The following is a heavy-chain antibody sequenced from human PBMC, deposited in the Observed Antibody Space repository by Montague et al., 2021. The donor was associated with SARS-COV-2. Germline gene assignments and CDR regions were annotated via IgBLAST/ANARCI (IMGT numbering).Heavy chain of an antibody. CDR2: IYYSGST. V-gene: IGHV4-61*08. J-gene: IGHJ4*02. Sequence: SETLSLTCTVSNGSVSGGGYYWSWIRQPPGKGLEWIGYIYYSGSTNYNPSLKSRVTISVDTSKNQFSLKLSSVTAADTAVYYCARGREYSSEAGFDYWGQGTLVTVSS. D-gene: IGHD6-6*01. CDR3: ARGREYSSEAGFDY. CDR1: NGSVSGGGYY.